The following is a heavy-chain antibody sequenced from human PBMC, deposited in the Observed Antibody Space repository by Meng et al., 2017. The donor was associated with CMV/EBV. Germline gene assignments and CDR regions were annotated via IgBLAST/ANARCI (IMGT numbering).Heavy chain of an antibody. D-gene: IGHD3-10*01. CDR1: GFTFSSYA. V-gene: IGHV3-30-3*01. J-gene: IGHJ6*02. CDR3: VRDKSPLLWYGDIDAGMDV. Sequence: GESLKISCAASGFTFSSYAMHWVRQAPGKGLEWVAVISYDGSNKYYADSVKGRFTISRDNSKNTLYLQMNSLSAEDTAVYYCVRDKSPLLWYGDIDAGMDVWGQGTSVTVSS. CDR2: ISYDGSNK.